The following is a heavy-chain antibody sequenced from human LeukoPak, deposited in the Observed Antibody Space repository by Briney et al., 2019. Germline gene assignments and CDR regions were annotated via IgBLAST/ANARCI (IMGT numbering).Heavy chain of an antibody. CDR1: GFTVSSNY. CDR2: IYNNDNT. V-gene: IGHV3-53*01. D-gene: IGHD4-23*01. Sequence: AGSLRLSCAASGFTVSSNYMNWVRQAPPKGLEQVSVIYNNDNTYYADNVKLRFTISRYNSKNTQYLHMNILRAEDTAVYYCAIAVTGGNPFDYWGQGNLVTVSS. CDR3: AIAVTGGNPFDY. J-gene: IGHJ4*02.